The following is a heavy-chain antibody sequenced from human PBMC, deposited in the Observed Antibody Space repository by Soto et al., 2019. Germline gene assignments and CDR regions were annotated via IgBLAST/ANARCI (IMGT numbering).Heavy chain of an antibody. CDR3: ANVEGYYYCNDMDV. CDR2: ISYDGSTK. V-gene: IGHV3-30*18. CDR1: ESTFSSCG. D-gene: IGHD2-15*01. J-gene: IGHJ6*02. Sequence: GGSLRLSCASSESTFSSCGMHWVRQAPGKGLEWVAVISYDGSTKYYADSVKGRFTISRDNSKKTLYLQMNSLRAEDTAVYYCANVEGYYYCNDMDVWGQGTTVTVSS.